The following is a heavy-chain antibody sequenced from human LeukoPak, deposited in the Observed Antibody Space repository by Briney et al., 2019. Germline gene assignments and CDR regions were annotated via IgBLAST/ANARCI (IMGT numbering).Heavy chain of an antibody. CDR3: AREYCTTNSCYIWGLGY. CDR2: IASNGGTK. D-gene: IGHD2-2*02. J-gene: IGHJ4*02. Sequence: PGGSLRLSCAASGFSFSTYTMRWVRQAPGKGLEYVSGIASNGGTKYYADSVKGRITISRDNFKNTVYLQMDSLRTEDMAVYYCAREYCTTNSCYIWGLGYWGQGTLVTVSS. CDR1: GFSFSTYT. V-gene: IGHV3-64*02.